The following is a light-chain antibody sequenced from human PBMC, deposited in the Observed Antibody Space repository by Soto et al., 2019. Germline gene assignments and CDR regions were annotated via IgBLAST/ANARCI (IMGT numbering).Light chain of an antibody. CDR1: QSVSSSD. V-gene: IGKV3-20*01. CDR3: QQYNSWPLT. Sequence: EVVLTQSPGTLSLSPGERATLSCRASQSVSSSDLAWYQQKPGQAPRLLMYDASSRATGIPDRFSGSGSGTDFTLTISRLDPEDFAVYYCQQYNSWPLTFGGGTKVEIK. CDR2: DAS. J-gene: IGKJ4*01.